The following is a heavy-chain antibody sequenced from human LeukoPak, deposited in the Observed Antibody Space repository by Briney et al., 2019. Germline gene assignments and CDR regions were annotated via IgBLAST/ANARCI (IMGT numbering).Heavy chain of an antibody. V-gene: IGHV3-33*06. Sequence: GGSLRLSCAASGFTFSSYGMHWVRQAPGKGLEWVAVIWYDGSNKYYADSVKGRFTISRDNSKNTLYLQMNSPRAEDTAVYYCAKDSPNYYDSGGYYSLDYWGQGTLVTVSS. D-gene: IGHD3-22*01. CDR3: AKDSPNYYDSGGYYSLDY. J-gene: IGHJ4*02. CDR2: IWYDGSNK. CDR1: GFTFSSYG.